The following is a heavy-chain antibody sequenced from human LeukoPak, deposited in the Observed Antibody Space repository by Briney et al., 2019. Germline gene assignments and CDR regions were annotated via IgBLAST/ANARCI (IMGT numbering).Heavy chain of an antibody. D-gene: IGHD6-6*01. CDR3: ARLDYSSSSLDY. CDR1: GGSINSYY. Sequence: PSETLSLTCTVSGGSINSYYWSWIRQPPGKGLEWIGYIYHSGSTNYNPSLKSRVTISVDTSKNQFSLKLSSVTAADTAVYYCARLDYSSSSLDYWGQGTLVTVSS. J-gene: IGHJ4*02. CDR2: IYHSGST. V-gene: IGHV4-59*01.